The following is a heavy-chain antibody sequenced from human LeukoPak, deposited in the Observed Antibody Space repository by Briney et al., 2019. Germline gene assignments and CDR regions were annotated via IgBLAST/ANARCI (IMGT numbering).Heavy chain of an antibody. J-gene: IGHJ4*02. CDR2: MNPRSGNT. CDR3: ASASRTYYGDWRYYFDS. D-gene: IGHD4-17*01. Sequence: ASVKVSCKASGYTFTSYDINWVRQATGQGLEWMGWMNPRSGNTGYAQNFQGRVTMTRNTSITTSYMELSSLRSEDTAVYYCASASRTYYGDWRYYFDSWGQGTQVTVSS. CDR1: GYTFTSYD. V-gene: IGHV1-8*01.